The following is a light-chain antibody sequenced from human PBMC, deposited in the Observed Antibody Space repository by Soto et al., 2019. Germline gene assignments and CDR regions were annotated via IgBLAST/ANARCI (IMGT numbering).Light chain of an antibody. CDR2: AAS. Sequence: DVQMTQSPSSLSASVGAIVTLPCRASQGIRNDLGWYQQKPGKAPKRLIYAASSLQSGVPSRFSGSGSGTEFTLTISGLQPEDFETYYCRQHNSYPWTFGHGTQVEIK. V-gene: IGKV1-17*01. CDR1: QGIRND. CDR3: RQHNSYPWT. J-gene: IGKJ1*01.